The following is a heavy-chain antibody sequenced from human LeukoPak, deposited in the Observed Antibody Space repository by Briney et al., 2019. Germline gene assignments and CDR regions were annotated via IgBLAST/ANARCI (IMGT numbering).Heavy chain of an antibody. Sequence: KPGGSLRLSCVASGFTFSRHYMSWARQAPGKGLEWVANIKQDSSAKAYVDSVKGRFTVSRDNAKNSMSLQMNSLRAEDTAIYYCVRWSYDNSAYYYDHWGQGTLVTVSS. CDR2: IKQDSSAK. CDR1: GFTFSRHY. J-gene: IGHJ4*02. D-gene: IGHD3-22*01. V-gene: IGHV3-7*03. CDR3: VRWSYDNSAYYYDH.